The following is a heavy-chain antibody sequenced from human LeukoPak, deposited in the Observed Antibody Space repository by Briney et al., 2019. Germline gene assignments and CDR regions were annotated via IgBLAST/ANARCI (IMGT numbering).Heavy chain of an antibody. CDR1: GFTYNSHA. CDR2: ISASGANT. Sequence: GGSLRLSCVASGFTYNSHAMSWVRQAPGKGLEWVAGISASGANTYYTDSVRGRFTISRDNSKNTVYLQMSSLSAEDTAIYYCAKDQGFSYYYLDYWGQGILVTVSS. CDR3: AKDQGFSYYYLDY. D-gene: IGHD5-18*01. J-gene: IGHJ4*02. V-gene: IGHV3-23*01.